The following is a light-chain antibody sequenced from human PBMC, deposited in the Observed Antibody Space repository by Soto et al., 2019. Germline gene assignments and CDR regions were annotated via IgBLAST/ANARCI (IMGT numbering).Light chain of an antibody. V-gene: IGKV1-6*01. CDR3: LQDFNFPFT. CDR1: QDIRNH. J-gene: IGKJ2*01. Sequence: AIQMTQSPSSLSASVGDRVTITCRASQDIRNHLAWYQQKPGTAPKVLISAASVLQTGVPSRFSGSGSGTDFTLTISSLQPEDFATYYCLQDFNFPFTFGQGTKLEVK. CDR2: AAS.